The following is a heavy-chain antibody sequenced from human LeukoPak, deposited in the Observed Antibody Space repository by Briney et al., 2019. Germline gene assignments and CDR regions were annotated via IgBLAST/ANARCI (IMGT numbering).Heavy chain of an antibody. CDR2: IKQDGSEK. V-gene: IGHV3-7*01. J-gene: IGHJ4*02. CDR3: ARLTCGGDCYSSSIDY. Sequence: GGSLRLSCAASGFTFSNYWMSWVRQAPGKGLESVANIKQDGSEKYYVDSVKGRFTISRDNAKNSLYLEMNSLRAEDTAIYYCARLTCGGDCYSSSIDYWGQGTLVTVSS. D-gene: IGHD2-21*02. CDR1: GFTFSNYW.